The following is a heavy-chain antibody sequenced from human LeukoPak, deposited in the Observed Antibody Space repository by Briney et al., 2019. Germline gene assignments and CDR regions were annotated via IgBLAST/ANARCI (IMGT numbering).Heavy chain of an antibody. J-gene: IGHJ4*02. CDR2: ILWGGGST. Sequence: VGSLRLSCAASGFTFDDYGMSWVRQAPGKGLEWVSGILWGGGSTGYADSVKGRFTISRDNAKNSLYLQMNSLRAEDTAFYYCARDDYGSGSWNDYWGQGTLVTVSS. CDR1: GFTFDDYG. D-gene: IGHD3-10*01. CDR3: ARDDYGSGSWNDY. V-gene: IGHV3-20*04.